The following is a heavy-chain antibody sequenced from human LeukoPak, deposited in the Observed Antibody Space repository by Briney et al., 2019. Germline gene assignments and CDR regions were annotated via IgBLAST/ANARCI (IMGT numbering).Heavy chain of an antibody. V-gene: IGHV1-8*02. D-gene: IGHD1-26*01. CDR2: MNPNSGNT. CDR3: ARDKYSGSDYYYYGMDV. Sequence: ASVKVSCKASGYTFTSYGISWVRQATGQGLEWMGWMNPNSGNTGYAQKFQGRVTMTRNTSISTAYMELSSLRSEDTAVYYCARDKYSGSDYYYYGMDVWGQGTTVTVSS. J-gene: IGHJ6*02. CDR1: GYTFTSYG.